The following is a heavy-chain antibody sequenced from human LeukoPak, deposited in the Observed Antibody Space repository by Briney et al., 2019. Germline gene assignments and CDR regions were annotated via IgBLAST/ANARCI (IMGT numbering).Heavy chain of an antibody. CDR1: GGAFSSYA. V-gene: IGHV1-69*06. D-gene: IGHD5-12*01. Sequence: GSSVKVSCKASGGAFSSYAISWVRQAPGQGLEWMGGIIPIFGTANYAQKFQGRVTITADKSTSTAYMELSSLRSEDTAVYYCARLSTIVATINVDYYYGMDVWGKGTTVTVSS. J-gene: IGHJ6*04. CDR3: ARLSTIVATINVDYYYGMDV. CDR2: IIPIFGTA.